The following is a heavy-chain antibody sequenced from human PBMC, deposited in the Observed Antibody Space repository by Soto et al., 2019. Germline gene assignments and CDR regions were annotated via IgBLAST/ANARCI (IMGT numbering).Heavy chain of an antibody. J-gene: IGHJ3*02. CDR1: GFTFSGSA. V-gene: IGHV3-73*01. Sequence: VGSLRLSCAASGFTFSGSAMHWVRQASGKGLEWVGRIRSKANSYATAYAASVKGRFTITRDDSKNTAYLQMNSLKTEDTAVYYCTTHYYGSGSLIWGQGTMVTVSS. CDR2: IRSKANSYAT. CDR3: TTHYYGSGSLI. D-gene: IGHD3-10*01.